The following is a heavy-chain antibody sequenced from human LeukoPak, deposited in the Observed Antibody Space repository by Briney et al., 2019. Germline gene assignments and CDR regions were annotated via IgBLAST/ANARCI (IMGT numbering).Heavy chain of an antibody. Sequence: GASVKVSCKASAYIFTSNDINWVRQATGQGLEWMGWMSPNSGNTGYAQKFQGRVTMTRNTSISTAYMELSSLRSEDTAVYYCARGSTMVKSMGRRYYYYYMDVWGKGTTVTVSS. V-gene: IGHV1-8*01. D-gene: IGHD4-23*01. CDR1: AYIFTSND. J-gene: IGHJ6*03. CDR2: MSPNSGNT. CDR3: ARGSTMVKSMGRRYYYYYMDV.